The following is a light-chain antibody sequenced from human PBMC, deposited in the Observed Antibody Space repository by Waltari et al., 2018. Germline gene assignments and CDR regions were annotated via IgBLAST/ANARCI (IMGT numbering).Light chain of an antibody. Sequence: QSVVTQPPSASETPGQRVTISCSRRGSTVGRHHVTWYQQVPGTAPKVVLYRNDRRPSGVPDRFSGSKSGTSASLAISGLRSEDEADYYCAVWDDSVSGWVFGGGTKLTVL. V-gene: IGLV1-47*01. CDR3: AVWDDSVSGWV. CDR1: GSTVGRHH. CDR2: RND. J-gene: IGLJ3*02.